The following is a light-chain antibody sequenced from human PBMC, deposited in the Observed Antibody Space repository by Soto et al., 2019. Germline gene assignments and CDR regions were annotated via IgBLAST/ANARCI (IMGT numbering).Light chain of an antibody. CDR1: QSVSSW. J-gene: IGKJ1*01. CDR2: TAS. V-gene: IGKV1-5*03. Sequence: DIQMTQSPSTLSASVGDRVTITCRASQSVSSWLAWYQQKPGKAPNLLIYTASSLESGVPSTFSGSGSGTEFTLTISSLQPDDFATYYCQQYNSAWTFGQGTTVEIK. CDR3: QQYNSAWT.